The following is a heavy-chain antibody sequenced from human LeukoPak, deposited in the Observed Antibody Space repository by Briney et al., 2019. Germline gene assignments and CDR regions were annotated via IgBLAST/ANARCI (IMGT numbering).Heavy chain of an antibody. CDR3: ARDGDTSGYSD. V-gene: IGHV3-7*01. J-gene: IGHJ4*02. Sequence: GGSLRLSCAASGFTFSSYWMSWVREAPGKGLQGVANIKQDGSEKYYVDSVKGRFTISRDNAKNSLYLQMNSLRAEDTAVYYCARDGDTSGYSDWGQGTLVTVSS. D-gene: IGHD3-22*01. CDR1: GFTFSSYW. CDR2: IKQDGSEK.